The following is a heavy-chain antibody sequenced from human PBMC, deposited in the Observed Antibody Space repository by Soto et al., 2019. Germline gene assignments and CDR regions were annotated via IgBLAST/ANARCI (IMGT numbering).Heavy chain of an antibody. CDR1: GFTFSSYA. D-gene: IGHD2-15*01. CDR2: ISGSGGST. J-gene: IGHJ4*02. V-gene: IGHV3-23*01. Sequence: EVQLLESGGGVVQPGGSLRLSCAASGFTFSSYAMSWVRQAPGKGLEWVSAISGSGGSTYYADSVKGRFTISRDNSKNTLYLQMNSLRAEDTAVYYCAKYCSGGSCLDYWGQGTLVTVSS. CDR3: AKYCSGGSCLDY.